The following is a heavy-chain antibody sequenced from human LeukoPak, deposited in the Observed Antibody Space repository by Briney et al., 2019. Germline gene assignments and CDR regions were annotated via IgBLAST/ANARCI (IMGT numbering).Heavy chain of an antibody. CDR1: GGSISNSH. J-gene: IGHJ4*02. V-gene: IGHV4-59*01. D-gene: IGHD6-19*01. Sequence: SETLSLTCTVSGGSISNSHWSWIRQPPGEGLEWIGCFYNSGNTNYNPSLKSRVTISVDTSKNQFSLRLNSVTAADTAVYYCASTKVWLAFDYWGQGTLVTVSP. CDR3: ASTKVWLAFDY. CDR2: FYNSGNT.